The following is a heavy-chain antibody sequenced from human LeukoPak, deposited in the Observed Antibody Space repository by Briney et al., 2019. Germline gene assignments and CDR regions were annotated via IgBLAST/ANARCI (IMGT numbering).Heavy chain of an antibody. V-gene: IGHV3-66*03. J-gene: IGHJ3*02. CDR1: GFTVSTNS. CDR2: IYSDNT. D-gene: IGHD5-24*01. CDR3: AKDGYNYLDAFDI. Sequence: GGSLRLSCTVSGFTVSTNSMSWVRQAPGKGLEWVSFIYSDNTHYSDSVKGRFTISRDNSKNTLYLQMNSLRAEDTAVYYCAKDGYNYLDAFDIWGQGTMVTVSS.